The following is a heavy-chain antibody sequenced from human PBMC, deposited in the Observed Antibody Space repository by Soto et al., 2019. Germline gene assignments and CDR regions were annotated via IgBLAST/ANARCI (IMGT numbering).Heavy chain of an antibody. J-gene: IGHJ6*02. Sequence: SGTMSLTCTVAGGPISSYYWSWIRQPPGNGLEWIGYIYYSGSTNYNPSLKSRVTISVDTSKNQFSLKLSSVTAADTAVYYCAREGLTGTIGLYYYYGMDVWGQGTTVT. CDR2: IYYSGST. V-gene: IGHV4-59*01. CDR1: GGPISSYY. CDR3: AREGLTGTIGLYYYYGMDV. D-gene: IGHD1-7*01.